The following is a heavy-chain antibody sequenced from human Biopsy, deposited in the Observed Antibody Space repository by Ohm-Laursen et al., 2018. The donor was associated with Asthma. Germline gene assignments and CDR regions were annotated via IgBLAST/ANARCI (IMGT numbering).Heavy chain of an antibody. CDR1: GGSMSSSSYS. V-gene: IGHV4-39*01. CDR2: ISYTGNT. CDR3: ARHWNWGSFFDY. Sequence: GTLSLTCTVSGGSMSSSSYSWGWIRQPPGKGLEWIGSISYTGNTDIPSLRSRVTLSVDPSKNNFSLKLTFVTAADTAVFYCARHWNWGSFFDYWGQGMLVTVSS. D-gene: IGHD7-27*01. J-gene: IGHJ4*02.